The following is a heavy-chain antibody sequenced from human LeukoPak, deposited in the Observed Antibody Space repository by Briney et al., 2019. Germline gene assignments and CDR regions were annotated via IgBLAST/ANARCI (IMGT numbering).Heavy chain of an antibody. CDR1: GFTFSSYG. V-gene: IGHV3-30*18. Sequence: GGSLRLTCAASGFTFSSYGMHWVRQAPGKGLEWVAVISYDGSNKYYADSVKGRFTISRDNSKNTLYLQMNSLRAEDTAVYYCAKEDYDSSGYFDYWGQGTLVTVSS. CDR2: ISYDGSNK. CDR3: AKEDYDSSGYFDY. D-gene: IGHD3-22*01. J-gene: IGHJ4*02.